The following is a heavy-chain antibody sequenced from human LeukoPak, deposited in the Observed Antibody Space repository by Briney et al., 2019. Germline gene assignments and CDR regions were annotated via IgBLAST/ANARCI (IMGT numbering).Heavy chain of an antibody. CDR2: IHYSGST. D-gene: IGHD2-2*01. CDR3: ARDFLECVRASCLSWFDP. Sequence: PSETLSLTCTVSGGSISSHFWTWIRQPPGKGLEWLGYIHYSGSTNYNPSLKSRVSISLATSKNAFSLKFISVTAADTAVYSCARDFLECVRASCLSWFDPWGQGTLVTVSS. CDR1: GGSISSHF. V-gene: IGHV4-59*11. J-gene: IGHJ5*02.